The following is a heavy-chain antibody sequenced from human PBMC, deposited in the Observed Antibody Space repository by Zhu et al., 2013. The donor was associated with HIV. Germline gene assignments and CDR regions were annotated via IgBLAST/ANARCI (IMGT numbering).Heavy chain of an antibody. CDR3: ARDSIEDTISSSSVPGGFDY. Sequence: QVQLVQSGAEVKKPGSSVKVSCKASGGTFSSYAISWVRQAPGQGLEWMGGIIPIFGTANYAQKFQGRVTITADKSTSTAYMELSSLRSEDTAVYYCARDSIEDTISSSSVPGGFDYVGPGNPGPPSP. V-gene: IGHV1-69*06. CDR1: GGTFSSYA. J-gene: IGHJ4*02. CDR2: IIPIFGTA. D-gene: IGHD5-12*01.